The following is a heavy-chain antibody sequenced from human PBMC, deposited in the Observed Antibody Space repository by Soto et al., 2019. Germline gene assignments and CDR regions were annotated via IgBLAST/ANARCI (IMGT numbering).Heavy chain of an antibody. D-gene: IGHD7-27*01. CDR1: GYTFTGYY. J-gene: IGHJ4*02. V-gene: IGHV1-2*04. Sequence: ASVKVSCKASGYTFTGYYMHWVRQAPGQGLEWMGWINPNSGGTNYAQKFQGWVTMTMDTSISTAYMELSRLRSDDTAVYYCAREGDETGLSFAGDPPTFDYWGQGTLVTVSS. CDR2: INPNSGGT. CDR3: AREGDETGLSFAGDPPTFDY.